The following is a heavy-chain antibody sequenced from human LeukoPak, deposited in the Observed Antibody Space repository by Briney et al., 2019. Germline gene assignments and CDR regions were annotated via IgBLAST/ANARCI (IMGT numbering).Heavy chain of an antibody. V-gene: IGHV3-11*04. D-gene: IGHD3-3*01. J-gene: IGHJ4*02. Sequence: GGSLRLSCAASGFTFSDYYMSWIRQAPGKGLEWVSYISSSGSTIYYADSVKGRFTISRDNAKNSLYLQMNSLRAEDTAVYYCARKDCDFWSGYALDYWGQGTLVTVSS. CDR3: ARKDCDFWSGYALDY. CDR1: GFTFSDYY. CDR2: ISSSGSTI.